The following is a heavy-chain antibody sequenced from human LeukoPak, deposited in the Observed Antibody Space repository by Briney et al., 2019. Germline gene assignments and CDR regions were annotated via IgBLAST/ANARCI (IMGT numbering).Heavy chain of an antibody. CDR3: AKDREPIYYDSSGYYPSGFDY. D-gene: IGHD3-22*01. Sequence: GRSLRLSCAASGFTFSSYAMSWVRQAPGKGLEWVSVISGSGGSTYYADSVKGRFTISRDNTKNTLYLQMNSLRAEDTAVYYCAKDREPIYYDSSGYYPSGFDYWGQGTLVTVSS. CDR2: ISGSGGST. J-gene: IGHJ4*02. V-gene: IGHV3-23*01. CDR1: GFTFSSYA.